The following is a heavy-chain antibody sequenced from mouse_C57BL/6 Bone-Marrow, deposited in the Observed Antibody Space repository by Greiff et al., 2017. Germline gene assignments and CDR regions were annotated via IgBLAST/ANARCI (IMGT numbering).Heavy chain of an antibody. D-gene: IGHD3-2*02. CDR2: IDPSDSYT. J-gene: IGHJ3*01. CDR1: GYTFTSYW. CDR3: AREGRQRRQRGFAY. V-gene: IGHV1-69*01. Sequence: QVQLQQPGAELVMPGASVKLSCKASGYTFTSYWMHWVKQRPGQGLEWIGEIDPSDSYTNYNQKFKGKSTLTVDKSTSTAYMQLSSLTSEDSAFYYCAREGRQRRQRGFAYWGQGTLVTVSA.